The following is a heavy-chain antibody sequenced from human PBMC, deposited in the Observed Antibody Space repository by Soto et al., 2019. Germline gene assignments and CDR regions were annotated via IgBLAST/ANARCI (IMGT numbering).Heavy chain of an antibody. D-gene: IGHD1-20*01. J-gene: IGHJ6*02. CDR3: ARSIRGPRRFNGMDV. Sequence: SGPTLVNPTETLTLTCTFSGFSLTSPGMCVSWIRQSPGKALEWLALIERDDDDKYYSTSLKTRLTISKDTRKNQVVLTMANMELADTATYYCARSIRGPRRFNGMDVWGQGTTVTVSS. V-gene: IGHV2-70*13. CDR2: IERDDDDK. CDR1: GFSLTSPGMC.